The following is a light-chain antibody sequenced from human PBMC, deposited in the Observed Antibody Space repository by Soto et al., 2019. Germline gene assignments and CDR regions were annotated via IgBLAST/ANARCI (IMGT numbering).Light chain of an antibody. J-gene: IGKJ3*01. CDR3: QQCGGSPLFT. CDR1: QSVSSSY. Sequence: EIVLTQSPGTLSLSPGESATLSCRASQSVSSSYLAWYQQKPGQAPRLLIYGASSRATVIPDRFSGSGSGTDFTLTISRMEPEDFAMYYCQQCGGSPLFTFGPGTKVDIK. V-gene: IGKV3-20*01. CDR2: GAS.